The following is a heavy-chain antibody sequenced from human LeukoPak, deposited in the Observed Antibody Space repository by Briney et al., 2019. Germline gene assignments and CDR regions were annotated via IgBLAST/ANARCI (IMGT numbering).Heavy chain of an antibody. Sequence: TGGSLRLSCAASGFTFSDYYMSWIRQAPGKGLEWVSYISSSGCTIYYADSVKGRFTISRDNAKNSLYLQMNRLRAEDTAVYYCARGYCSGGSCRFGLYYFDYCGQGTLVTVSS. CDR2: ISSSGCTI. CDR1: GFTFSDYY. CDR3: ARGYCSGGSCRFGLYYFDY. J-gene: IGHJ4*02. V-gene: IGHV3-11*01. D-gene: IGHD2-15*01.